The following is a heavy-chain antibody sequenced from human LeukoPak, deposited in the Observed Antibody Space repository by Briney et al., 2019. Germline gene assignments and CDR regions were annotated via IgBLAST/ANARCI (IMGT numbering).Heavy chain of an antibody. J-gene: IGHJ4*02. CDR2: INPNSGGT. D-gene: IGHD6-19*01. V-gene: IGHV1-2*02. Sequence: ASVKVSCKASGYTFTGYYMHWARQAPGQGLEWMGWINPNSGGTNYAQKFQGRVTMTRGTSISTAYMELSRLRSDDTAVYYCARDLTAVADPDYWGQGTLVTVSS. CDR1: GYTFTGYY. CDR3: ARDLTAVADPDY.